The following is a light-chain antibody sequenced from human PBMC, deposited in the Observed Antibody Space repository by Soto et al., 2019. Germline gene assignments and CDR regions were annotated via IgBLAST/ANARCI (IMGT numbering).Light chain of an antibody. CDR1: QSIHSW. V-gene: IGKV1-5*03. CDR2: KAS. CDR3: QQYNSHPYT. J-gene: IGKJ2*01. Sequence: DFQMTQSPSTLSASVGDRVTITCRASQSIHSWLAWYQQKPGRTPKLLIYKASTLESGVPSRFSGSGSGTDFTLNISSMQPDDFATYYCQQYNSHPYTFGQGTKLEIK.